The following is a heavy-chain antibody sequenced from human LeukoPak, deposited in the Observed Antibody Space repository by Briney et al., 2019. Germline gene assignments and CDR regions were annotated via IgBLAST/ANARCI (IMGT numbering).Heavy chain of an antibody. J-gene: IGHJ4*02. CDR1: GGSFSGYY. D-gene: IGHD1-20*01. CDR2: INHSGST. V-gene: IGHV4-34*01. CDR3: ARHSGITGTYLDY. Sequence: SETLSLTCAVYGGSFSGYYWSWIRQPPGKGLEWIGEINHSGSTNYNPSLKSRVTISVDTSKNQFSLKLSSVTAADTAVYYCARHSGITGTYLDYWGQGTLVTVSS.